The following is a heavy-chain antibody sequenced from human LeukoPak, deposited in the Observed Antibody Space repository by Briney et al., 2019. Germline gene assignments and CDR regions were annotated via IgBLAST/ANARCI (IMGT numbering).Heavy chain of an antibody. CDR2: ISSSSSNI. V-gene: IGHV3-21*01. D-gene: IGHD3-16*01. Sequence: GGSLRLSCAASGFTFSTYSMNWVRQAQGKGLEWVSSISSSSSNIYYADSVKGRFTISRDNAKNSLYLQMNSLRAEDTALYYCARVGEAFDIWGQGTMVTVSS. CDR1: GFTFSTYS. CDR3: ARVGEAFDI. J-gene: IGHJ3*02.